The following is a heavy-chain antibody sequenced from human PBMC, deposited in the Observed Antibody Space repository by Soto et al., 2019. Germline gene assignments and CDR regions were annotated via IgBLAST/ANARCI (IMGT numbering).Heavy chain of an antibody. D-gene: IGHD3-16*01. CDR2: ISGSGGST. CDR1: GLTFSSYA. Sequence: GGSLRLSCAASGLTFSSYAMNWVRQAPGKGLEWVSAISGSGGSTYYADSVKGRFTISRDNSKNTLYLQMNSLRAEATAVYFCAKSPSVVSVPSPLGGNTWFDPWGQGTLFTVSS. V-gene: IGHV3-23*01. CDR3: AKSPSVVSVPSPLGGNTWFDP. J-gene: IGHJ5*02.